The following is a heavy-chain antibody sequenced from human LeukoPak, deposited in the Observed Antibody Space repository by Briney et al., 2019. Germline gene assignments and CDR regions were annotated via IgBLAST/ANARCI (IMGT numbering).Heavy chain of an antibody. CDR1: GFTFSSYW. V-gene: IGHV3-7*01. CDR3: ARSKELRAPRDYYYYYMDV. CDR2: IKQDGSEK. Sequence: PGGSLRLSCAASGFTFSSYWMSWVRQAPGKGLEWVANIKQDGSEKYYVDSVKGRFTISRDNAKNSLYLQMNSLRAEDTAVYYCARSKELRAPRDYYYYYMDVWGKGTTVTVSS. J-gene: IGHJ6*03. D-gene: IGHD1-7*01.